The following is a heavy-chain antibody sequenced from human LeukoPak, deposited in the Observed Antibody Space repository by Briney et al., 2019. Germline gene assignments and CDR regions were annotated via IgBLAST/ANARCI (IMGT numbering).Heavy chain of an antibody. CDR1: GFTFSSYW. CDR3: ARHGPMVLGLDY. J-gene: IGHJ4*02. D-gene: IGHD3-10*01. V-gene: IGHV3-74*01. CDR2: INSDGSST. Sequence: GGSLRLSCAASGFTFSSYWMHWVRQAPGKGLVWVSRINSDGSSTSYADSVKGRFTISRDNAKNTLYLQMNSLRAEDTAVYYCARHGPMVLGLDYWGQGTLVTVSS.